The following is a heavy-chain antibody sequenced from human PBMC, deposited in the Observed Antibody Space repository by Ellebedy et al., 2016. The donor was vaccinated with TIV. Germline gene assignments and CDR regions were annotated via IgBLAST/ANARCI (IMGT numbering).Heavy chain of an antibody. D-gene: IGHD2-21*01. V-gene: IGHV1-18*04. CDR3: ARVYGDWWFDP. CDR1: GYTFTSYG. Sequence: AASVKVSCKASGYTFTSYGINWVRQAPGQGLEWVGWISAHNGNTHYAQNFQGRVTMTTDTSTSTAYMELRSLRSDDTAVYYCARVYGDWWFDPWGQGTLVTVSS. CDR2: ISAHNGNT. J-gene: IGHJ5*02.